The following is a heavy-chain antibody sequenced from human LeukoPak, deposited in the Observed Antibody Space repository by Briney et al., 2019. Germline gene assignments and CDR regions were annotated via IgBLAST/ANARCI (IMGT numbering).Heavy chain of an antibody. CDR3: ARGPVLDY. V-gene: IGHV4-30-2*01. CDR2: IYHSGST. D-gene: IGHD1-14*01. CDR1: GGSISSGGYY. Sequence: SETLSLTCTVSGGSISSGGYYWSWIRQPPGKGLEWIGYIYHSGSTYYNPSLKSRVTISVDRSKNQFSLKLSSVTAADTAVYYCARGPVLDYWGQGTLVTVSS. J-gene: IGHJ4*02.